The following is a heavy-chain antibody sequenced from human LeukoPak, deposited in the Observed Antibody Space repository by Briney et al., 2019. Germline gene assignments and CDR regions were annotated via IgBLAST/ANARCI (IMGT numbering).Heavy chain of an antibody. J-gene: IGHJ3*02. CDR1: GYTFTSYG. V-gene: IGHV1-18*01. D-gene: IGHD3-22*01. CDR2: ISAYSGNT. Sequence: ASVKVSCKASGYTFTSYGISWVRQAPGQGLEWMGWISAYSGNTNYAQKLQGRVTMTTDTSTSTAYMELRSLRSDDTAVYYCARGVYYYDSSGYYYGDAFDIWGQGTMVTVSS. CDR3: ARGVYYYDSSGYYYGDAFDI.